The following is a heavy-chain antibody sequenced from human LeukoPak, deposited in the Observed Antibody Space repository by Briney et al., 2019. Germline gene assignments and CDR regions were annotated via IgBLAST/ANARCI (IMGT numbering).Heavy chain of an antibody. CDR1: GYTFTSYD. CDR2: MNPNSGNT. V-gene: IGHV1-8*01. J-gene: IGHJ4*02. Sequence: ASVKVSCKASGYTFTSYDINWVRQATGQGLEWMGWMNPNSGNTGYAQKFQGRVTTTRNTSISTAYMGLSSLRSEDTAVYYCARSPHSSGNKGGDYWGQGTLVTVSS. CDR3: ARSPHSSGNKGGDY. D-gene: IGHD6-19*01.